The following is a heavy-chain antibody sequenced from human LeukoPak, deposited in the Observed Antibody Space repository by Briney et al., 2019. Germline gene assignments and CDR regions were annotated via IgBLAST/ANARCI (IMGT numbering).Heavy chain of an antibody. V-gene: IGHV3-30-3*01. J-gene: IGHJ4*02. Sequence: LSGGSLRLSCEASGFTFSDTAMHWVRQAPGKGLEWVAVISYDGSNKYYADSVKGRFTISRDNSKNTLYLQMNSLRAEDTAVYYCAREDCSGGSCYSDLSVLYWGQGTLVTVSS. D-gene: IGHD2-15*01. CDR3: AREDCSGGSCYSDLSVLY. CDR2: ISYDGSNK. CDR1: GFTFSDTA.